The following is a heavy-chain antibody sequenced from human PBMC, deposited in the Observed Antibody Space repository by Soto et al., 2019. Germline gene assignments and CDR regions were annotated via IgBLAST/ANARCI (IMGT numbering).Heavy chain of an antibody. D-gene: IGHD2-15*01. CDR1: GFAFNDSA. V-gene: IGHV3-73*01. CDR2: VRSKTNNYAT. CDR3: TNNFV. Sequence: DVQVVQSGGGLVQPGGSLNLSCAASGFAFNDSAMHWVRQASGKGLEWVARVRSKTNNYATAYPVSVRGRFTVSRDDSMGTTYLQMTSLKTEDTAMYYCTNNFVWGQGVLVTVSS. J-gene: IGHJ4*02.